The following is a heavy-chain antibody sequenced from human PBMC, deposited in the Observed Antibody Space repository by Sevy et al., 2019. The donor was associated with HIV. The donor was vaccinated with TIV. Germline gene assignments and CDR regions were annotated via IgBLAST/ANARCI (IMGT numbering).Heavy chain of an antibody. Sequence: GESLKISCKASGYNFISHWIGWVRQRPGKGLEWMGMIFPGDSQTRDSPTLEGQVTISVDKSITAAHLQWSALKDSDTAIYYCARGSDHSLDAFDLWGPGRMVTVSS. V-gene: IGHV5-51*01. CDR1: GYNFISHW. D-gene: IGHD6-19*01. CDR3: ARGSDHSLDAFDL. J-gene: IGHJ3*01. CDR2: IFPGDSQT.